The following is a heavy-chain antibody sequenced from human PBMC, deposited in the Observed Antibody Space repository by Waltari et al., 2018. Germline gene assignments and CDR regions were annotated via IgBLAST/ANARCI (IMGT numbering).Heavy chain of an antibody. Sequence: VQLQESGPGLVKPSPTLSLTCTVSGGSVASGIYYWSWPRQPAGKGLEWIGYLYSTGGTVYNPSLKSRVTISGDASKNQFSLRLSSVTAADTAVYYCASYQSIEKTLDFWGQGTPVTVSS. V-gene: IGHV4-61*09. J-gene: IGHJ4*02. CDR1: GGSVASGIYY. CDR3: ASYQSIEKTLDF. CDR2: LYSTGGT. D-gene: IGHD2-2*01.